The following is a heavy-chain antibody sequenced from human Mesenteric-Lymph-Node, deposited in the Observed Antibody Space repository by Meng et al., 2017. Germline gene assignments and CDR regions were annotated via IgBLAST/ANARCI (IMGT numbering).Heavy chain of an antibody. CDR2: IYYRGST. V-gene: IGHV4-39*01. CDR3: ASPLGILGIVDL. J-gene: IGHJ2*01. D-gene: IGHD7-27*01. CDR1: GGSISSSSYY. Sequence: QRPVREAGTGWVKPSGTLYLTWTVSGGSISSSSYYWGWIRQPPGKGLEWIGSIYYRGSTYYNPSLKSRVTISVDTSKNQFSLKLSSVTAADTAVYYCASPLGILGIVDLWGRGTLVTVSS.